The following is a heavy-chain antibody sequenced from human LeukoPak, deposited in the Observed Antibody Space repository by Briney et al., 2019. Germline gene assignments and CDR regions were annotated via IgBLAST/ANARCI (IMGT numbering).Heavy chain of an antibody. V-gene: IGHV3-74*01. CDR3: ARDGEQWLALIDYYFDY. CDR1: GFTFSSYW. CDR2: INSDGSST. J-gene: IGHJ4*02. Sequence: QPGGSLRLSCAASGFTFSSYWMHWVRQAPGKGLVWVSRINSDGSSTSYADSVKGRFTISRDNAKNTLYLQMNSLRAEDTAVYYCARDGEQWLALIDYYFDYWGQGTLVTVSS. D-gene: IGHD6-19*01.